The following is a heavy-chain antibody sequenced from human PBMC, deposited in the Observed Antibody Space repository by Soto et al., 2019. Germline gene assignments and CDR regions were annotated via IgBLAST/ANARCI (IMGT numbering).Heavy chain of an antibody. Sequence: QVQLVQSGAEVKKPGASVKVSCKASGYTFTSYYMHWVRQAPGQGLEWMVICNPSGGSTSYAQKCQGRVTMTRDTSTSTVCMELSSLRSEDTAVYYCATPTSRGPRGYFDYWGQGALVTVSS. CDR2: CNPSGGST. J-gene: IGHJ4*02. D-gene: IGHD3-10*01. CDR1: GYTFTSYY. CDR3: ATPTSRGPRGYFDY. V-gene: IGHV1-46*03.